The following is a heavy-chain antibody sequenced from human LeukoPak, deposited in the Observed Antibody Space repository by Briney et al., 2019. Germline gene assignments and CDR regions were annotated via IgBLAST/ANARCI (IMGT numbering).Heavy chain of an antibody. CDR3: ARGPYSSSWYSHYFDY. Sequence: GGSLRLSCAASGFTFSSYSMNWVRQAPGKGLEWVSYISSSSSTIYYADSVKGRFTISRDNAKNSLYLQMNSLRAEDTAVYYCARGPYSSSWYSHYFDYWGQGTLVTVSS. CDR2: ISSSSSTI. D-gene: IGHD6-13*01. J-gene: IGHJ4*02. CDR1: GFTFSSYS. V-gene: IGHV3-48*04.